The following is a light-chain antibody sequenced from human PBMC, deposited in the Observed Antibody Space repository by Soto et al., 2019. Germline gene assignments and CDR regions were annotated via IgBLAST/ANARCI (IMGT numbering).Light chain of an antibody. Sequence: EILLTQSPGTLSLSPGDRATLSCRASQSVSNNYLAWYQQKPGQAPKLLIYGASNRATGIPDRFSGSGSGTDFTLTISRLEPEDFAVYYCQHHANYPHAFGQGTKVDIK. CDR3: QHHANYPHA. V-gene: IGKV3-20*01. CDR2: GAS. CDR1: QSVSNNY. J-gene: IGKJ1*01.